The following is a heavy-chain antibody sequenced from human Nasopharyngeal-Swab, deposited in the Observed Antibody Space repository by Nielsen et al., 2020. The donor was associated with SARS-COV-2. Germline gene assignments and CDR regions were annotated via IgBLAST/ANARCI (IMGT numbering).Heavy chain of an antibody. J-gene: IGHJ4*02. Sequence: GGSLRLSCAASGFTFSSYEMNWVRQAPGKGLEWVSYISSSGSTIYYADSVKGRFTISRDNAKNSLYLQMNSLRAEDTALYYCAKGQSSAAKNSPFDYWGQGTLVTVSS. V-gene: IGHV3-48*03. D-gene: IGHD6-13*01. CDR2: ISSSGSTI. CDR1: GFTFSSYE. CDR3: AKGQSSAAKNSPFDY.